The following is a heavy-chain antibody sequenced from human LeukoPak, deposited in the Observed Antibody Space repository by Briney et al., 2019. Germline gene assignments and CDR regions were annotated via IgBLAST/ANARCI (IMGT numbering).Heavy chain of an antibody. V-gene: IGHV3-53*01. D-gene: IGHD1-26*01. CDR2: NYSRGSR. Sequence: GGSLRLSCAASGFTFSNYMSWVRQAPGKGLEWGSVNYSRGSRYYADSVKRRLTISRDNSKNTLYLQMNSLRAEDTAVYYCARGGDQWELLFDYWGQGTLVTVSS. J-gene: IGHJ4*02. CDR1: GFTFSNY. CDR3: ARGGDQWELLFDY.